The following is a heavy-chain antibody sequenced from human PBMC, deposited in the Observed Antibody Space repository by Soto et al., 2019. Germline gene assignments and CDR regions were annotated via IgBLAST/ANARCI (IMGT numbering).Heavy chain of an antibody. V-gene: IGHV5-10-1*01. CDR3: ARVGYDILTGYLPPYYYYGMDV. J-gene: IGHJ6*02. CDR1: GYSFTSYW. D-gene: IGHD3-9*01. Sequence: GESLKISCKGSGYSFTSYWISWVRQMPGKGLEWMGRIDPSDSYTNYSPSFQGHVTISADKSISTAYLQWSSLKASDTAMYYCARVGYDILTGYLPPYYYYGMDVWGQGTTVTVS. CDR2: IDPSDSYT.